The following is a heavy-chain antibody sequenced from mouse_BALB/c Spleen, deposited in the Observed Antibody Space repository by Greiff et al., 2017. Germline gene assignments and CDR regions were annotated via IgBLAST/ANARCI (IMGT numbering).Heavy chain of an antibody. D-gene: IGHD4-1*01. CDR1: GYTFASYY. J-gene: IGHJ3*01. V-gene: IGHV1S81*02. CDR3: TRSQTGTDWFAY. Sequence: VQLQQSGAELVKPGASVKLSCKASGYTFASYYMYWVKQRPGQGLEWIGEINPSNGGTNFNEKFKSKATLTVDKSSSTAYMQLSSLTSEDSAVYYCTRSQTGTDWFAYWGQGTLVTVSA. CDR2: INPSNGGT.